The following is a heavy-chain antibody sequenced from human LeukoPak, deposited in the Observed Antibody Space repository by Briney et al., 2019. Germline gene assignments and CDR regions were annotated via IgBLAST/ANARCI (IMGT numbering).Heavy chain of an antibody. J-gene: IGHJ4*02. V-gene: IGHV3-48*04. CDR2: ISSSSSTI. CDR1: GFTFSSYS. Sequence: GGSLRLSCAASGFTFSSYSMNWVRQAPGKGLEWVSYISSSSSTIYYADSVKGRFTISRDNAKNSLYLQMNSLRAEDTAVYYCARADSGYDWYFDYWGQGTLVTVSS. CDR3: ARADSGYDWYFDY. D-gene: IGHD5-12*01.